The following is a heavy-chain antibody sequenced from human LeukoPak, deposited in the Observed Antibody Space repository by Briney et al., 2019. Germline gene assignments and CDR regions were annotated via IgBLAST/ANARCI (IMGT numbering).Heavy chain of an antibody. Sequence: GASVKISCKASGYTFSNDGISWVRQAPGLGLEWMGWTSYNGNTNYAQKFQDRVTMTTDTSTTTAYMELRSLESDDTAVYYCARHSGSGWQALGFWGQGTLVTVPS. CDR2: TSYNGNT. CDR3: ARHSGSGWQALGF. D-gene: IGHD6-19*01. V-gene: IGHV1-18*04. CDR1: GYTFSNDG. J-gene: IGHJ4*02.